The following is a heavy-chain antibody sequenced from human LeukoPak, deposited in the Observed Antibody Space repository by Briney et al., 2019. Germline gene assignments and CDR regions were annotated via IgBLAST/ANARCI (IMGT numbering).Heavy chain of an antibody. V-gene: IGHV4-59*01. CDR2: IYYSGST. D-gene: IGHD3-16*01. Sequence: SETLSLTCTVSGGSISSYYWSWIRQPPGKGLEWIGYIYYSGSTNYNPSLKSRVAISVDTSKNQFSLKLTSVTAADTAVYYCARAFTSWSFDYWGQGTLVTVSS. J-gene: IGHJ4*02. CDR3: ARAFTSWSFDY. CDR1: GGSISSYY.